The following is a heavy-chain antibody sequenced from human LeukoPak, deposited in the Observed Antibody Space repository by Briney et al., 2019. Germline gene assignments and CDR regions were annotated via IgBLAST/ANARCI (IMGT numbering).Heavy chain of an antibody. CDR3: ARRTRDGYNSPIDY. CDR1: GFIFTDSA. V-gene: IGHV3-23*01. CDR2: IGGDGRTS. D-gene: IGHD5-24*01. Sequence: PGGSLRLSCATSGFIFTDSAMTWVRQAPGRGLEYVAEIGGDGRTSYYADSVQGRFTVSRDYSKKMVYLQMNSLKADDTAFYYCARRTRDGYNSPIDYWGQGALVTVSS. J-gene: IGHJ4*02.